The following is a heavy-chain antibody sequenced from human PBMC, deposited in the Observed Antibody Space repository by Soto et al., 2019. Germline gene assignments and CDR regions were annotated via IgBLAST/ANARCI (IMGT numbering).Heavy chain of an antibody. CDR1: GFMFSNHG. V-gene: IGHV3-33*01. CDR3: VRGDNWNDEASDY. CDR2: IWYDGNNR. Sequence: QVQLVESGGGVVQPGRSLRLSCAASGFMFSNHGMHWVRQAPGKGLEWVAVIWYDGNNRYYADSVKGRFTISRDNSKNTVYLKMNSLRAEDTAVYYSVRGDNWNDEASDYWGQGTLVTVSS. J-gene: IGHJ4*02. D-gene: IGHD1-1*01.